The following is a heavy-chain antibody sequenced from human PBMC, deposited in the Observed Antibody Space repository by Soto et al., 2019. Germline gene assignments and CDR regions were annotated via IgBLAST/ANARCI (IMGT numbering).Heavy chain of an antibody. D-gene: IGHD1-26*01. J-gene: IGHJ2*01. Sequence: QVQLVESGGGVVQPGRSLRLSCVGSGFTFSSYGMHWVRQAPGKGLEWLAVISFDGNYKYHADSVKGRFTISRDNSKNTLFLEMSSLRPEDTAVYYCVKDNLHSGSYDIWYFDLWGRGTLVTVSS. CDR2: ISFDGNYK. CDR3: VKDNLHSGSYDIWYFDL. V-gene: IGHV3-30*18. CDR1: GFTFSSYG.